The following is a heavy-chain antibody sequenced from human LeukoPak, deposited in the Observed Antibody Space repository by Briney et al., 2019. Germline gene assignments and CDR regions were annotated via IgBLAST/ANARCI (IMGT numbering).Heavy chain of an antibody. CDR2: ISWDGGST. Sequence: GGSLRLSCAASGFTFDDYAMHWVRQAPGKGLEWVSLISWDGGSTYYADSVKGRFTISRDNSKNSLYLQMNSLRAEDTALYYCAKDIGDGDYTRNYYMDVWGKGTTVTASS. V-gene: IGHV3-43D*03. CDR3: AKDIGDGDYTRNYYMDV. D-gene: IGHD4-17*01. J-gene: IGHJ6*03. CDR1: GFTFDDYA.